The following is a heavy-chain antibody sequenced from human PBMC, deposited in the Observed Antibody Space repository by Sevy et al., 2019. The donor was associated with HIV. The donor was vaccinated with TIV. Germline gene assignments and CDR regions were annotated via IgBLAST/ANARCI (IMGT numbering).Heavy chain of an antibody. Sequence: GGSLRLSCAASGFTFSNYWMSWVRQAPGKGLEWVANIKRDGSEKYDVDSVKGRFTISRDNAKNSLYLQMNSLRAEDTAVYYCARDCSSASCLWGMDVWGQGTTVTVSS. CDR2: IKRDGSEK. D-gene: IGHD2-2*01. CDR3: ARDCSSASCLWGMDV. J-gene: IGHJ6*02. V-gene: IGHV3-7*03. CDR1: GFTFSNYW.